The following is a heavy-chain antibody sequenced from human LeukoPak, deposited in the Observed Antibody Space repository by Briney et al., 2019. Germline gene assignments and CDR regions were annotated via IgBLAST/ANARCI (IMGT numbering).Heavy chain of an antibody. CDR1: GYTFSSYD. Sequence: ASVKVSCKASGYTFSSYDINWVRQATGQGLEWMGWMNANSGNTGYAQKFQGRVTMTRNTSISTTYMELSSLRSEDTAVYYCARRVGSGSYYYYYYMDVWGKGTTVAVSS. D-gene: IGHD1-26*01. V-gene: IGHV1-8*01. J-gene: IGHJ6*03. CDR2: MNANSGNT. CDR3: ARRVGSGSYYYYYYMDV.